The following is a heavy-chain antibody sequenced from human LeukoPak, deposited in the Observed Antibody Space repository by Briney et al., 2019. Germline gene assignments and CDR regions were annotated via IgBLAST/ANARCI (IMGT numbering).Heavy chain of an antibody. CDR3: ARPFRSYGYGY. V-gene: IGHV4-59*12. Sequence: ASETLSLTCTVSGGSISSYYWSWIRQPPGKGLEWIGYIYYSGSTNYNPSLKSRVTISVDTSKNQFSLKLSSVTAADTAVYYCARPFRSYGYGYWGQGTLVTVSS. CDR2: IYYSGST. D-gene: IGHD5-18*01. J-gene: IGHJ4*02. CDR1: GGSISSYY.